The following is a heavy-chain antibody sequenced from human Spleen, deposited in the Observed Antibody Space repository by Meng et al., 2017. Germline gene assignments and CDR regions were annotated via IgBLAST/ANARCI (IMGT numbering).Heavy chain of an antibody. V-gene: IGHV4-38-2*02. J-gene: IGHJ4*02. CDR1: GYSISSGYY. CDR2: IYHSGST. Sequence: GSLRLSCTVSGYSISSGYYWGWIRQPPGKGLEWIGSIYHSGSTYYNPSLKSRVTISVDTSKNQFSLKLSSVTAADTAVYYCARDWLALNYGDYDWGQGTLVTVSS. CDR3: ARDWLALNYGDYD. D-gene: IGHD4-17*01.